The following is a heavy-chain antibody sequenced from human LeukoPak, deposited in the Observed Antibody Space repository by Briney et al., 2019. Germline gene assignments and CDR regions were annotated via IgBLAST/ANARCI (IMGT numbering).Heavy chain of an antibody. J-gene: IGHJ4*02. CDR3: AKDPPYSSSFLIFDY. CDR1: GFTFSSYA. Sequence: PGGSLRLSCAASGFTFSSYAMSWVRQAPGKGLEWVSYISSSGSTIYYADSVKGRFTISRDNAKNSLYLQMNSLRAEDTAVYYCAKDPPYSSSFLIFDYWGQGTLVTVSS. V-gene: IGHV3-48*04. CDR2: ISSSGSTI. D-gene: IGHD6-13*01.